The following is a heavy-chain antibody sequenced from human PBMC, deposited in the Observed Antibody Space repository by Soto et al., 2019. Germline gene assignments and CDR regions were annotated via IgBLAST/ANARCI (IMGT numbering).Heavy chain of an antibody. Sequence: EVQLVESGGGLVKPGGFLRLSCAASGFTFSSYSMNWVRQAPGKGLEWVSSISSSSSYIYYADSVKGRFTISRDNAKNSLYLQMNSLRAEDTAVYYCARQLGAVAGPLYFDYWGQGTLVTVSS. CDR2: ISSSSSYI. CDR1: GFTFSSYS. V-gene: IGHV3-21*01. J-gene: IGHJ4*02. CDR3: ARQLGAVAGPLYFDY. D-gene: IGHD6-19*01.